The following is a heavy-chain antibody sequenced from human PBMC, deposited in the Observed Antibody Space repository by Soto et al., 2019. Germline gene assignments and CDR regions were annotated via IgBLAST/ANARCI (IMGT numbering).Heavy chain of an antibody. J-gene: IGHJ6*02. CDR2: IIPIFGTA. CDR1: GGTFSSYA. D-gene: IGHD3-10*01. V-gene: IGHV1-69*13. Sequence: ASVKVSCKASGGTFSSYAISWVRQAPGQGLEWMGGIIPIFGTANYAQKFQGRVTITADESTSTAYMELSSLRSEDTAVYYCARGYYGSGSYFPYYYYGMDVWGQGTTVTVSS. CDR3: ARGYYGSGSYFPYYYYGMDV.